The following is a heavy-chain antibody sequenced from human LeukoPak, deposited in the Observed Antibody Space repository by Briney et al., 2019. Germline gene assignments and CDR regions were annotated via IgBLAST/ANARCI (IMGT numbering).Heavy chain of an antibody. CDR1: GLNLTTYA. CDR2: ISWNGDST. CDR3: ATDGGPAYSSSWYLY. J-gene: IGHJ4*02. D-gene: IGHD6-13*01. V-gene: IGHV3-20*04. Sequence: GGSLRLSCAASGLNLTTYAMGWVRQAPGKGLEWVSGISWNGDSTAYADSVKGRFTISRDNAKNSLYLQMNSLRAEDTAVYYCATDGGPAYSSSWYLYWGQGSLVTVSS.